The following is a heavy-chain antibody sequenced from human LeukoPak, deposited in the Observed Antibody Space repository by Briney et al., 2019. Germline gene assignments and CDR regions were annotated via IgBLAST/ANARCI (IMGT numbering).Heavy chain of an antibody. D-gene: IGHD3-10*01. Sequence: PSETLSLTCAVYGGSFSGYYWIWIRQPPGKGLEWIGEINHSGSTNYNPSLKSRVTISVDTSKTQFSLKLSSVTAADTAVYYCARDRYYGSGSYGWYFDLWGRGTLVTVSS. J-gene: IGHJ2*01. CDR1: GGSFSGYY. CDR3: ARDRYYGSGSYGWYFDL. CDR2: INHSGST. V-gene: IGHV4-34*01.